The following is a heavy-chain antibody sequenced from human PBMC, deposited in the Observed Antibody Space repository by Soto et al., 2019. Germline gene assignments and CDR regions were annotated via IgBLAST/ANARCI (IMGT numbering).Heavy chain of an antibody. J-gene: IGHJ4*02. V-gene: IGHV3-7*03. Sequence: GGSLRLSCAASGFTFSSYWMSWVRQAPGKGLEWVANIKQDGSEKYYADSVKGRFTISRDNAKNSLYLQMNSLRAEDTAVYYCARANWNDVVCRYYFDYWGQGTLVTVSS. CDR2: IKQDGSEK. D-gene: IGHD1-1*01. CDR3: ARANWNDVVCRYYFDY. CDR1: GFTFSSYW.